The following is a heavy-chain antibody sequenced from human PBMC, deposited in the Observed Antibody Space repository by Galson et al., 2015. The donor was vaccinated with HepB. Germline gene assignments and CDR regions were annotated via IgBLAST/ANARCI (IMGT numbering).Heavy chain of an antibody. Sequence: CAISGDSVSSNSVAWNWPRQSPSRGLEWLGRTYYRSQWYYDYAMSVKSRIAITPDTSKNQFSLHLNSVTPEDTAVYYCARDRIVLIAAIRSGGFDVWGQGTAVSVSS. D-gene: IGHD2-15*01. CDR3: ARDRIVLIAAIRSGGFDV. CDR2: TYYRSQWYY. V-gene: IGHV6-1*01. J-gene: IGHJ6*02. CDR1: GDSVSSNSVA.